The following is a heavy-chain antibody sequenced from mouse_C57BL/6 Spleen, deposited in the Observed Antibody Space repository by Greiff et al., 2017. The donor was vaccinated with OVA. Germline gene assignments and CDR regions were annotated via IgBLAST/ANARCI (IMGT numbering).Heavy chain of an antibody. J-gene: IGHJ2*01. CDR3: ARSENYGSSFYFDD. CDR1: GYTFTDHT. V-gene: IGHV1-78*01. D-gene: IGHD1-1*01. CDR2: ISPRDGST. Sequence: VQLQESDAELVKPGASVKISCKVSGYTFTDHTIHWLKQRPEPGLEWIGSISPRDGSTKYNEKFKGKATLTADTSSSTAYMQLNSLTSEDSAVYFCARSENYGSSFYFDDWGQGTTLTVSS.